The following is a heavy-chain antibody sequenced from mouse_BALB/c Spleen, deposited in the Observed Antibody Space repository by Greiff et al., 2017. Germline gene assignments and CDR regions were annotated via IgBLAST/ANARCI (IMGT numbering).Heavy chain of an antibody. CDR2: ISDGGSYT. J-gene: IGHJ4*01. CDR3: ASINWDGYAMDY. D-gene: IGHD4-1*01. V-gene: IGHV5-4*02. Sequence: EVMLVESGGGLVKPGGSLKLSCAASGFTFSDYYMYWVRQTPEKRLEWVATISDGGSYTYYPDSVKGRFTISRDNAKNNLYLQMSSLKSEDTAMYYCASINWDGYAMDYWGQGTSVTVSS. CDR1: GFTFSDYY.